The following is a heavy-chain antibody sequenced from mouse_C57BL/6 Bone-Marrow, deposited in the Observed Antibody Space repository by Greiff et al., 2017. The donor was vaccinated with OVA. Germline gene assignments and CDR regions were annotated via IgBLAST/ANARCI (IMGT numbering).Heavy chain of an antibody. J-gene: IGHJ1*03. CDR1: GFTFSSYG. V-gene: IGHV5-6*02. D-gene: IGHD1-1*02. CDR3: ARRGSCFDV. CDR2: ISSGGSYT. Sequence: EVKVVESGGDLVKPGGSLKLSCAASGFTFSSYGMSWVRQTPDKRLEWVATISSGGSYTYYPDSVKGRFTISRDNAKNTLYLQMSSLKSEDTAMYYCARRGSCFDVWGTGTTVTVSS.